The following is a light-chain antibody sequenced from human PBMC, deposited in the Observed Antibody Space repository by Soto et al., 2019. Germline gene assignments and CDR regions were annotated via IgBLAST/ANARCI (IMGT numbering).Light chain of an antibody. CDR3: SSYTDTNTLV. V-gene: IGLV2-14*02. Sequence: QSVLTQPASVSGSPGQSITISCTGTSSDVGTYNLVSWYRQHPGKAPKLFIYDVSNRPSGVSNRFSGSKSGNTASLTISGLQAEDEAFYYCSSYTDTNTLVFGGGTKLTVL. CDR1: SSDVGTYNL. J-gene: IGLJ3*02. CDR2: DVS.